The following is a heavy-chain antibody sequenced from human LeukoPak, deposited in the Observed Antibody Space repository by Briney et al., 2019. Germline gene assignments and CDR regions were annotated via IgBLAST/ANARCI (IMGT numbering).Heavy chain of an antibody. D-gene: IGHD4-17*01. Sequence: GASLKLSCKASGYTFTSYDINWVRQAPGQGLEWMGWISAYNGNTNYAHKLQGRVTMTTDTSASTAYMELRSLRSDDTAVYYCSRVSWYGDIDYWGQGTLVTVSS. V-gene: IGHV1-18*01. J-gene: IGHJ4*02. CDR2: ISAYNGNT. CDR3: SRVSWYGDIDY. CDR1: GYTFTSYD.